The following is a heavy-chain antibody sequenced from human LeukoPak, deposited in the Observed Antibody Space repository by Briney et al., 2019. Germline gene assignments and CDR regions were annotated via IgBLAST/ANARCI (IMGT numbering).Heavy chain of an antibody. J-gene: IGHJ5*02. D-gene: IGHD6-13*01. V-gene: IGHV1-69*13. CDR2: IIPIFGTA. CDR1: GGTFTSYA. CDR3: ARDRSELVAAGMGWFDP. Sequence: SVKVSCKASGGTFTSYAISWVRQAPGQGLEWMGGIIPIFGTANYAQKFQGRVTITADESTSTAYMELSSLRSEDTAVYYCARDRSELVAAGMGWFDPWGQGTLVTVSS.